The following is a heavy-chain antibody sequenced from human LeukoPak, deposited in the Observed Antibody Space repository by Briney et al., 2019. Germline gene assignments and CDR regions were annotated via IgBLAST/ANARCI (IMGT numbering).Heavy chain of an antibody. CDR1: GFTFSSYW. CDR3: ARERGTACSGGSCYENYYYYMDV. D-gene: IGHD2-15*01. Sequence: GGSLRLSCAASGFTFSSYWMSWVRQAPGKGLEWVANIKHDGSEKYYVDSVKGRFTISRDNAKNSLYLQMNSLRAEDTAVYYCARERGTACSGGSCYENYYYYMDVWGKGTTVTISS. J-gene: IGHJ6*03. CDR2: IKHDGSEK. V-gene: IGHV3-7*01.